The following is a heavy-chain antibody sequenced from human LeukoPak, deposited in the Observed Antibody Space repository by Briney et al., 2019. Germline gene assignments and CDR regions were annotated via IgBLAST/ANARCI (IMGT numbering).Heavy chain of an antibody. CDR2: IYSDNT. CDR3: AKDSTMIVLYYYMDV. D-gene: IGHD3-22*01. CDR1: GFTVSSNS. J-gene: IGHJ6*03. V-gene: IGHV3-66*03. Sequence: GGSLRLSCTVSGFTVSSNSMSWVRQAPGKGLEWVSFIYSDNTHYSDSVKGRFSISRDNSKNTLYLQMNSLRGEDTAVYYCAKDSTMIVLYYYMDVWGKGTTVTVSS.